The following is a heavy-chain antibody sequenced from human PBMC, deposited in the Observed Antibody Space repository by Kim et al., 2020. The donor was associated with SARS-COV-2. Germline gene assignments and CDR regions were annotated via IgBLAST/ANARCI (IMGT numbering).Heavy chain of an antibody. V-gene: IGHV4-34*01. CDR3: ARAIPGIAAAGTLHPPIRWYFDL. CDR1: GGSFSGYY. Sequence: SETLSLTCAVYGGSFSGYYWSWIRQPPGKGLEWIGEINHSGSTNYNPSLKSRVTISVDTSKNQFSLKLSSVTAADTAVYYCARAIPGIAAAGTLHPPIRWYFDLWGRGTPVTVSS. D-gene: IGHD6-13*01. CDR2: INHSGST. J-gene: IGHJ2*01.